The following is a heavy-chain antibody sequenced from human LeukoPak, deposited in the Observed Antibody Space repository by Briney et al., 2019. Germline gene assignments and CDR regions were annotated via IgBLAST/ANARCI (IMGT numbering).Heavy chain of an antibody. CDR1: GYTFTSYG. CDR2: ISAYNGNT. Sequence: ASVKVSCKASGYTFTSYGISWVRQAPGQGLEWMGWISAYNGNTNYAQKLQGRVTMTTDTSTSTAYMKLRSMRSDDTDVYYCPRRQDVLRYFDWLPYYYYGMHVWGQGTTVTVSS. V-gene: IGHV1-18*01. D-gene: IGHD3-9*01. CDR3: PRRQDVLRYFDWLPYYYYGMHV. J-gene: IGHJ6*02.